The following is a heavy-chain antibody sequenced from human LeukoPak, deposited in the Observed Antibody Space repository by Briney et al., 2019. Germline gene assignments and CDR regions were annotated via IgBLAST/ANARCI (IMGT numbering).Heavy chain of an antibody. CDR1: GGTFSSYA. D-gene: IGHD3-22*01. Sequence: GSSVKVSCKASGGTFSSYAISWVRQAPGQGLEWMGGIIPIFGTANYAQKFQGRVTITADESTSTAYMELSSLRSEDTAVYHCARDGSWYYYDSSGLRDAFDIWGQGTMVTVSS. J-gene: IGHJ3*02. V-gene: IGHV1-69*01. CDR3: ARDGSWYYYDSSGLRDAFDI. CDR2: IIPIFGTA.